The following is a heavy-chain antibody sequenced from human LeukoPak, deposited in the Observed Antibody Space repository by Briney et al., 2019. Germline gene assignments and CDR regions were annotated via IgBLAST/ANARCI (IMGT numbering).Heavy chain of an antibody. Sequence: GGSLRLSCAASGFTFNSFAMHWVRQAPGKGLEHLAFIQSDGSDKYYADSVKGRFTISRDNSKNTLYLQMNSLRAEDTAVYYCAKGWRGGWFDPWGQGTLVTVSS. CDR2: IQSDGSDK. D-gene: IGHD3-10*01. CDR1: GFTFNSFA. V-gene: IGHV3-30*02. J-gene: IGHJ5*02. CDR3: AKGWRGGWFDP.